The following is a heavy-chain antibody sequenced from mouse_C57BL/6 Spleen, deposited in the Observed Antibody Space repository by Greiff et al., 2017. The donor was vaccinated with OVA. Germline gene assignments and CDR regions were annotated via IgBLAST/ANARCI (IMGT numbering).Heavy chain of an antibody. CDR2: ISGGGGNT. CDR3: ARPANYYGSSYWYFDV. J-gene: IGHJ1*03. D-gene: IGHD1-1*01. Sequence: EVQGVESGGGLVKPGGSLKLSCAASGFTFSSYTMSWVRQTPEKRLEWVATISGGGGNTYYPDSVKGRFTISRDNAKNTLYLPMSSLRSEDTALYYCARPANYYGSSYWYFDVWGTGTTVTVSS. V-gene: IGHV5-9*01. CDR1: GFTFSSYT.